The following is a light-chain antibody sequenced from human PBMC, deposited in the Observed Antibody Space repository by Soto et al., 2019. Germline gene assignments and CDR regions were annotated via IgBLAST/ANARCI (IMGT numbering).Light chain of an antibody. CDR2: DAS. CDR1: QDINNY. CDR3: QQCDNLPFT. V-gene: IGKV1-33*01. Sequence: DVLMTQSPSSLSASVGDRVTITCQASQDINNYLNWYQQKPGKAPKLLIYDASNLETGVPLRFSGNGSGTEFTLTISSLQPEDIATYYCQQCDNLPFTFGQGTKLEMK. J-gene: IGKJ2*01.